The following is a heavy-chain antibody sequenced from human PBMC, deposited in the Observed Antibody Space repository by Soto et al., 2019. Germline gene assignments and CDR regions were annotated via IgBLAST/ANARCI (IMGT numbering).Heavy chain of an antibody. D-gene: IGHD6-25*01. V-gene: IGHV3-33*01. CDR2: IWFDGSYK. J-gene: IGHJ6*02. CDR1: GFSFNIYG. CDR3: ARPVRLPELRPNTYFYGLDD. Sequence: QVQLVESGGGVVQPGRSLRLSCAASGFSFNIYGMHWVRQAPGKGLEWVALIWFDGSYKYYADSVKGRFTISKENSKKTVYLQMDSMRAEDTAVSYCARPVRLPELRPNTYFYGLDDWGQGTLVTVSS.